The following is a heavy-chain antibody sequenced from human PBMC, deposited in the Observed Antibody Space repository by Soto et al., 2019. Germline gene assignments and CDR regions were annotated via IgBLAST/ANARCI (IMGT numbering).Heavy chain of an antibody. CDR1: GGSVNVYY. D-gene: IGHD3-3*01. V-gene: IGHV4-34*01. CDR2: INHTGGT. Sequence: PSETLSLTCAAYGGSVNVYYWNWIRHPPGKGLEWIGEINHTGGTHYNPSLKSRVTMSVDTSKNQFSLRLSSVTAADTAIYYCATRITVFGLLIPPFDPWGQGTLVTVSS. CDR3: ATRITVFGLLIPPFDP. J-gene: IGHJ5*02.